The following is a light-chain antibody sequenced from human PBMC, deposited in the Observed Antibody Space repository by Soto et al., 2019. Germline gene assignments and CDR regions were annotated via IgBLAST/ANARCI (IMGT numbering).Light chain of an antibody. CDR2: GAS. Sequence: EIVLTQSPATLSLSPGERATLSCRASQSVSSYLASYQQKPGQAPRLLIYGASNRATGIPLRFSGSGSGTDFTLTISSLEPEDFAVYYCQQRSNWPPITFGQGTRLEIK. V-gene: IGKV3-11*01. CDR1: QSVSSY. CDR3: QQRSNWPPIT. J-gene: IGKJ5*01.